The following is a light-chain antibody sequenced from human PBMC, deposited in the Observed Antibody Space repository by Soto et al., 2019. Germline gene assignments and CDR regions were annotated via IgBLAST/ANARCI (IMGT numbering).Light chain of an antibody. J-gene: IGKJ4*01. V-gene: IGKV3-11*01. CDR2: DAS. CDR1: QSVSSY. CDR3: QQRSNWPPT. Sequence: EILLTQSPATLSLSPGERATLSCRASQSVSSYLAWYQQKPGQAPRLLIYDASNSATGIPARFSGSGSGTDFTLTISSLEPEDFAGYYCQQRSNWPPTFGGGTKVEIK.